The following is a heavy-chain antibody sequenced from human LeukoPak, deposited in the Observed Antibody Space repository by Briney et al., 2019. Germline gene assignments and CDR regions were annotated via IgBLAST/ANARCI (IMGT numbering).Heavy chain of an antibody. J-gene: IGHJ3*02. D-gene: IGHD3-10*01. V-gene: IGHV1-46*01. CDR3: ARDSVARIRNSGFDI. CDR1: GYTFTSYY. Sequence: ASVKVSCKASGYTFTSYYMHWVRQAPGQGLEWMGIINPSGGSTSYAQKFQGRVTMTWDTSTSTVYMELSSLRSEDTAVYYCARDSVARIRNSGFDIWGQGTMVTVSS. CDR2: INPSGGST.